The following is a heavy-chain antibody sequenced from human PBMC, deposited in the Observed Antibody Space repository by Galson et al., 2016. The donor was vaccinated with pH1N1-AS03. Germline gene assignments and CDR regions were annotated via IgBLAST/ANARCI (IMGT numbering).Heavy chain of an antibody. J-gene: IGHJ3*01. D-gene: IGHD6-13*01. CDR3: ARDWGFSWTSRPTFDF. V-gene: IGHV3-11*01. CDR2: ISSRGSTK. Sequence: SLRLSCAASGFTFTDYYMTWIRQAPGKGLESISYISSRGSTKYYADSVKGRFAISRDDTKKSVYLQMDRLRVEDTAVYYCARDWGFSWTSRPTFDFWGQGTMVAVSA. CDR1: GFTFTDYY.